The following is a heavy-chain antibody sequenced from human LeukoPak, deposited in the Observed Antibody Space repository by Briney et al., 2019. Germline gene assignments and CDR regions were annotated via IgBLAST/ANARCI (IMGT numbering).Heavy chain of an antibody. Sequence: SQTLSLTCTVSGASVSSGSYYWSWVRQPAGNGLDCIGHIYTSGSTNYNPSLKGRVTISLDPSKNQFSLKLSSVTAADTAVYYCARQTYGATDVWGKGTTVTVSS. J-gene: IGHJ6*04. CDR2: IYTSGST. CDR1: GASVSSGSYY. CDR3: ARQTYGATDV. D-gene: IGHD3-16*01. V-gene: IGHV4-61*09.